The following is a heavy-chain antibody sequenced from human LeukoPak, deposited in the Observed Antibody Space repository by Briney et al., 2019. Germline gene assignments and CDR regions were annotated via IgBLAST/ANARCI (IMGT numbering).Heavy chain of an antibody. CDR1: GGSVTTGGYH. CDR2: IYSSGNT. CDR3: ARRQISHYYFDY. Sequence: SETLSLTCSVSGGSVTTGGYHWSWIRQYPGKGLDWIGYIYSSGNTYYNPSLKSRVAISIDTSKNQFSLRVNSVTAADTAIYYCARRQISHYYFDYWGLETLVTVSS. V-gene: IGHV4-31*03. J-gene: IGHJ4*02.